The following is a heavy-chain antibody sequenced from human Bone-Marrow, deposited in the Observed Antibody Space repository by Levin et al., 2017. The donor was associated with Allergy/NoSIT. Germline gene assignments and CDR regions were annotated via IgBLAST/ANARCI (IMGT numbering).Heavy chain of an antibody. CDR3: ARDQRAWDITMVRGPMQRPAEAYVEKNWFDP. J-gene: IGHJ5*02. Sequence: GGSLRLSCAASGFTFSSYWMSWVRQAPGKGLEWVANIKQDGSEKYYVDSVKGRFTISRDNAKNSLYLQMNSLRAEDTAVYYCARDQRAWDITMVRGPMQRPAEAYVEKNWFDPWGQGTLVTVSS. CDR1: GFTFSSYW. V-gene: IGHV3-7*01. CDR2: IKQDGSEK. D-gene: IGHD3-10*01.